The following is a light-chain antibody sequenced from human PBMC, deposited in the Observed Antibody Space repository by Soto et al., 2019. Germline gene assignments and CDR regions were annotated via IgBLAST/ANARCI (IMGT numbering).Light chain of an antibody. CDR3: QSYDSSLRGSV. Sequence: QSVLTQPPSASGAPGQRLTISCTGSSSNIGAGYDVHWYQQLPGTAPKLLIYANTARPSGVPARFSGSKSGTSASLAINGLQTEDEADYYCQSYDSSLRGSVFGTGTKVTVL. J-gene: IGLJ1*01. CDR2: ANT. CDR1: SSNIGAGYD. V-gene: IGLV1-40*01.